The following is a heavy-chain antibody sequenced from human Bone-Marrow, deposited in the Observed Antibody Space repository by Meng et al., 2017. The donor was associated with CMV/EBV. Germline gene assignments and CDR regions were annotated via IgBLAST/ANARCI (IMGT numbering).Heavy chain of an antibody. V-gene: IGHV3-30*02. Sequence: GESLKISCAASGFTFSNAWMSWVRQAPGKGLEWVAFIRYDGSNKYYADSVKGRFTISRDNSKNTLYLQMNSLRAEDTAVYYCAKDGALYYYDSSGYYGSGVSFDYWGQGTLVTVSS. J-gene: IGHJ4*02. CDR1: GFTFSNAW. D-gene: IGHD3-22*01. CDR2: IRYDGSNK. CDR3: AKDGALYYYDSSGYYGSGVSFDY.